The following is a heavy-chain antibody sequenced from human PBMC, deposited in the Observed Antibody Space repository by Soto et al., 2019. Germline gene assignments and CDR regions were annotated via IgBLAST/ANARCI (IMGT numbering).Heavy chain of an antibody. CDR1: GFTFSDYD. Sequence: EVGLVESGGGLVQPGGSLRLSCAASGFTFSDYDLHWVRQGTEKGLEWVSGIGTLGDTYYAAAVRGRLIISRQNAKNSVYLEMKTLRVVDTGLYYCVRGRIKQFDCSPTPQFDPWGQGPKVT. J-gene: IGHJ5*02. D-gene: IGHD2-15*01. CDR3: VRGRIKQFDCSPTPQFDP. CDR2: IGTLGDT. V-gene: IGHV3-13*01.